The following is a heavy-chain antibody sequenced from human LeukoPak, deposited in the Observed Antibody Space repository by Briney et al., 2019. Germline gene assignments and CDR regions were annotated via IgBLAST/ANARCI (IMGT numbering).Heavy chain of an antibody. CDR1: GFTLSDYY. CDR3: ARGGRYCSTAGCDYYYGIDV. D-gene: IGHD2-2*01. V-gene: IGHV3-11*06. Sequence: KRGGSLTLSCAASGFTLSDYYMSWIRQAPGKGLEWVSYISRGSPYINDADSVKGRVNISRDNANSSLYLRMSSLRAEDTAVYYCARGGRYCSTAGCDYYYGIDVWGPGGTGSVSS. CDR2: ISRGSPYI. J-gene: IGHJ6*02.